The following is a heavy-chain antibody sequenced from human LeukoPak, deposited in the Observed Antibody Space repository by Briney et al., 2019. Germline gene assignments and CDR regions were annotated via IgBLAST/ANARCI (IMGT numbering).Heavy chain of an antibody. J-gene: IGHJ3*02. V-gene: IGHV5-51*01. CDR2: IYPGDSDT. CDR1: GYIYTSYW. D-gene: IGHD6-13*01. Sequence: GESLKISCNSSGYIYTSYWIGWVRQMPGKGLEWMGTIYPGDSDTTYSPSFQGQVTISADKSISTAYLQWSSLKASDSAMYYCGRIPAAGSLKGSFDIWGQGTMVTVSS. CDR3: GRIPAAGSLKGSFDI.